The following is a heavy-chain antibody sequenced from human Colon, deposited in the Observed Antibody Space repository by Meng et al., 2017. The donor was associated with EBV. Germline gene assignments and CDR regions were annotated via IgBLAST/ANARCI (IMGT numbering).Heavy chain of an antibody. CDR2: IYYSGSD. Sequence: GQLREWVPDIVMSPQTLSATCAVSGGSVSSGGYHRTWIRQLQGKGLVWFGHIYYSGSDFYNPSLKRPVIISIDTSQNQFSLNLRSVTAADKAVYYCARVISGWEYFDYWGQGTLVTVSS. V-gene: IGHV4-31*02. J-gene: IGHJ4*02. CDR1: GGSVSSGGYH. D-gene: IGHD6-19*01. CDR3: ARVISGWEYFDY.